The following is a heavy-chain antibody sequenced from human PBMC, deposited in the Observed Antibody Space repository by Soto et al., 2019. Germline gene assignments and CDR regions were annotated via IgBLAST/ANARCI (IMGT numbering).Heavy chain of an antibody. Sequence: QPGGSLRLSCSVSGFIFSNYAMHWVRQAPGKGLQYVASISSEGASTYYAGSVKGRFIISRDNSKNTLYLQMSSLRAEDTAVYYCVKDRYIDYWGQGILVTVSS. V-gene: IGHV3-64D*06. CDR1: GFIFSNYA. J-gene: IGHJ4*02. CDR3: VKDRYIDY. CDR2: ISSEGAST.